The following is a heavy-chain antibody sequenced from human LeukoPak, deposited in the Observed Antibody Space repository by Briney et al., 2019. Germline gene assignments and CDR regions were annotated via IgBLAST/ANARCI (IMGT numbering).Heavy chain of an antibody. CDR1: GFTFSSYG. CDR2: IRYDGSNQ. Sequence: QAGGSLRLSCAASGFTFSSYGMHWVRQAPGKGLEWVAFIRYDGSNQYYADSVKGRFTISRDSSKNTLYLQMNSLRGDDTAVYYCVSGYDNYYYYYYVDVWGKGTTVTVSS. J-gene: IGHJ6*03. V-gene: IGHV3-30*02. CDR3: VSGYDNYYYYYYVDV. D-gene: IGHD5-12*01.